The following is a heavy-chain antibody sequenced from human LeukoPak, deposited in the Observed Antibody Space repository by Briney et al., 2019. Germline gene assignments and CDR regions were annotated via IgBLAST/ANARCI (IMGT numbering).Heavy chain of an antibody. J-gene: IGHJ6*02. CDR1: GGSFSGYY. CDR3: ARGPKIPVLRYFDRRNYYRLGV. Sequence: PSETLSLTCAVYGGSFSGYYWSWIRQPPGKGLEWIGEINHSGSTNYNPSLKSRVTISVDTSKNQFSLKLSSVTAADTAVYYCARGPKIPVLRYFDRRNYYRLGVRGQGTTVTVSS. CDR2: INHSGST. D-gene: IGHD3-9*01. V-gene: IGHV4-34*01.